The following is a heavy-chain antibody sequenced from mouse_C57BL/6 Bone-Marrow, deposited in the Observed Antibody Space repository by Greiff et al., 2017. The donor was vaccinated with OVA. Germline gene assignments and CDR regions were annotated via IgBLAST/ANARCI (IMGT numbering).Heavy chain of an antibody. CDR1: GYTFTSYW. CDR2: IDPSDSYT. J-gene: IGHJ1*03. CDR3: ARGAYGSSFYWYFDV. V-gene: IGHV1-59*01. D-gene: IGHD1-1*01. Sequence: VQLQQPGAELVRPGTSVKLSCKASGYTFTSYWMHWVKQRPGQGLEWIGVIDPSDSYTNYNQKFKGKATLTVDTSSSTAYMQLSSLTSEDSAVYYCARGAYGSSFYWYFDVWGTGTTVTVSS.